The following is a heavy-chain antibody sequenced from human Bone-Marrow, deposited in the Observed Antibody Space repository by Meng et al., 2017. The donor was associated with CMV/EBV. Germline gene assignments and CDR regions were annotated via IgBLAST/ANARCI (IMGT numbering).Heavy chain of an antibody. Sequence: LTCAASGFIFRSYAMHWVRQAPGKGLEWVAVISNDGTNKYYADSVKGRFTISRDNSKNTLYLQMNSLRAEDTAVYYCARVDGATTYTLYAFDIWGQGTMVTVSS. V-gene: IGHV3-30*04. D-gene: IGHD4-17*01. CDR1: GFIFRSYA. J-gene: IGHJ3*02. CDR2: ISNDGTNK. CDR3: ARVDGATTYTLYAFDI.